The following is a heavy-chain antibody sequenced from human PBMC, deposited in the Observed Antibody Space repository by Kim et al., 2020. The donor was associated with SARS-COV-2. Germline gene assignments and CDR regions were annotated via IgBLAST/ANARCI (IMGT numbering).Heavy chain of an antibody. Sequence: ASVKVSCKACGYMFTSYGFSWVWQAPGQGLEWLGWISARDGNTKYGQKVQGRVIMTTDTSTNTAYMELWSLRSDDTAMYYCARGAYGDVSFDYWGPGTLV. V-gene: IGHV1-18*04. D-gene: IGHD4-17*01. CDR3: ARGAYGDVSFDY. CDR1: GYMFTSYG. J-gene: IGHJ4*02. CDR2: ISARDGNT.